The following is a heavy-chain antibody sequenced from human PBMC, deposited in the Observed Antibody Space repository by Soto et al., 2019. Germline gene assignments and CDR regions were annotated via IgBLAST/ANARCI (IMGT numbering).Heavy chain of an antibody. D-gene: IGHD6-6*01. CDR3: AHSRSSRSSFDY. CDR1: GFSLTSNDVG. V-gene: IGHV2-5*02. Sequence: YGPTPGNPTPTLALTCTFSGFSLTSNDVGVGWISQPPGKAMEWLALIYWDDDKRYSPSLKSRLTITKDTSKNQVVLRMTNMDPVDTATYYCAHSRSSRSSFDYWGQGTMVTVSS. J-gene: IGHJ4*02. CDR2: IYWDDDK.